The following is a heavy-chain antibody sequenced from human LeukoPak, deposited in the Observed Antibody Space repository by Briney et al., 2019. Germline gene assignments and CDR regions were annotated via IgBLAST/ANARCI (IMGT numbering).Heavy chain of an antibody. Sequence: SETLSLTCTVPGGSISSGSYYWSWIRQPAGKGLEWIGRIYTSGSTNHNPSLKSRVTISVDTSKNQFSLKLSSVTAADTALYYCARDSLLPSAMGYYYMDVWGKGTTVTVSS. D-gene: IGHD2-2*01. J-gene: IGHJ6*03. CDR3: ARDSLLPSAMGYYYMDV. V-gene: IGHV4-61*02. CDR1: GGSISSGSYY. CDR2: IYTSGST.